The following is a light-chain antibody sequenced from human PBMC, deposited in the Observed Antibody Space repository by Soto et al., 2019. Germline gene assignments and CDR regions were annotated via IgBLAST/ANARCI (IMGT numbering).Light chain of an antibody. CDR3: QQYHNYRT. V-gene: IGKV1-5*01. CDR2: DAS. J-gene: IGKJ1*01. CDR1: QSISSW. Sequence: DIQMTQSPSTLSASVGDRVTITCRASQSISSWLARYQQKPGKAPNLLIYDASNLESGVPSRFSGSGSGTEFTLTINSLQPDDFATYYCQQYHNYRTFGQGTKV.